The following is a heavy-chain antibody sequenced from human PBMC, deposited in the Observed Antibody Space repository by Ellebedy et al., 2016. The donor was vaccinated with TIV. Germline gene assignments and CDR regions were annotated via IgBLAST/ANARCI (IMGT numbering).Heavy chain of an antibody. CDR3: ARGLTMYYFDY. D-gene: IGHD3-10*02. J-gene: IGHJ4*02. CDR2: ISSSSTI. V-gene: IGHV3-48*02. CDR1: GFTFSSYS. Sequence: GESLKISCAASGFTFSSYSMNWVRQAPGKGPEWVSYISSSSTIYYADSVKGRFTISRDNAKNSLYLQMNSLRDEDTAVYYCARGLTMYYFDYWGQGTLVTVSS.